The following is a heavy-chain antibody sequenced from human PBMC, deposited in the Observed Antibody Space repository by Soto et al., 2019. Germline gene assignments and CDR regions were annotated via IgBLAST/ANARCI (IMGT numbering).Heavy chain of an antibody. CDR1: RGTFSSYA. J-gene: IGHJ4*02. D-gene: IGHD6-13*01. CDR3: ARDQGIAAAVDY. Sequence: KVSCKASRGTFSSYAISWVRQAPGQGLEWMGGIIPIFGTANYAQKFQGRVTITADKSTSTAYMELSSLRSEDTAVYYCARDQGIAAAVDYWGQGTLVTVSS. CDR2: IIPIFGTA. V-gene: IGHV1-69*06.